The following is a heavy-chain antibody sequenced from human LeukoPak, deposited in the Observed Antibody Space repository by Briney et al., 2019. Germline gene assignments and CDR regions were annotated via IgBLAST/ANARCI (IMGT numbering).Heavy chain of an antibody. CDR1: GYTFTSYD. CDR2: MNPNSGNT. CDR3: ARTRSGRPFDY. D-gene: IGHD3-3*01. Sequence: ASVKVSCKASGYTFTSYDINWVRQAPGQGLEWMGWMNPNSGNTGYAQKFQGRVTITRNTSISTAYMELSSLRSEDTAVYYCARTRSGRPFDYWGQGTLVTVSS. V-gene: IGHV1-8*03. J-gene: IGHJ4*02.